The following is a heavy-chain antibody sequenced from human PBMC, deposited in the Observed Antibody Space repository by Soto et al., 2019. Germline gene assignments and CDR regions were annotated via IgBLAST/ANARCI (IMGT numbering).Heavy chain of an antibody. CDR1: GYTFPNYG. Sequence: ASVKVSCKASGYTFPNYGISWVRQAPGQGFEWMGWISPYKGNTNYAQKLQGRVTMTTDTSTSTAYMELRSLRSDDTAIYYCARDLDGSGSYYTDYWGQGALVTVSS. J-gene: IGHJ4*02. V-gene: IGHV1-18*01. D-gene: IGHD3-10*01. CDR2: ISPYKGNT. CDR3: ARDLDGSGSYYTDY.